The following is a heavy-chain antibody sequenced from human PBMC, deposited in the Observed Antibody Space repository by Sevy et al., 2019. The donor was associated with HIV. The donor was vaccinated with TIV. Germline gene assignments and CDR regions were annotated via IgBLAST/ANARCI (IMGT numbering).Heavy chain of an antibody. CDR1: GFTFSNAW. V-gene: IGHV3-15*01. CDR2: IKSKTDCGTT. Sequence: GGSLRLSCAASGFTFSNAWMSWVRQAPGKGLEWVGRIKSKTDCGTTDNAAPVKGRFTISRDDSKNTLYLQMNSLKTEDTAVYYCTTDLSGSYYRKLDAFDIWGQGTMVTVSS. CDR3: TTDLSGSYYRKLDAFDI. D-gene: IGHD1-26*01. J-gene: IGHJ3*02.